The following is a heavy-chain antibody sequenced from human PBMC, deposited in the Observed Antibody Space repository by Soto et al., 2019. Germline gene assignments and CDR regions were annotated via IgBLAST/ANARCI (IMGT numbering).Heavy chain of an antibody. D-gene: IGHD3-3*01. CDR3: ARGPYYDFWSASRAPVYYMDV. V-gene: IGHV1-8*01. J-gene: IGHJ6*03. CDR1: GYTFTSYD. CDR2: MNPNSGNT. Sequence: GASVKVSCKASGYTFTSYDIKWVRQATGQGLEWMGWMNPNSGNTGYAQKFQGRVTMTRNTSISTAYMELSSLRSEDTAVYYCARGPYYDFWSASRAPVYYMDVWGKGTTVTVSS.